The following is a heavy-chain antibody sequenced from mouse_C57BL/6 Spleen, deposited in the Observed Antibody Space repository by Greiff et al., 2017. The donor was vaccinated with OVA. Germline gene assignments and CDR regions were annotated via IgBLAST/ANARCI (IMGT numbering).Heavy chain of an antibody. CDR1: GYTFTSYW. V-gene: IGHV1-52*01. CDR3: AREGYYGFAY. J-gene: IGHJ3*01. Sequence: QVQLQQPGAELVRPGSSVKLSCKASGYTFTSYWMHWVKQRPIQGLEWIGNIDPSDSETHYNQKFKDKATLTVDKSSSTAYMQLSSLTSEDAAVYYCAREGYYGFAYWGQGTLVTVSA. D-gene: IGHD2-3*01. CDR2: IDPSDSET.